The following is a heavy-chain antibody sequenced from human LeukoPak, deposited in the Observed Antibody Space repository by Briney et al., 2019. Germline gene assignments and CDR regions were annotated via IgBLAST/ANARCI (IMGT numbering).Heavy chain of an antibody. CDR2: IYSGGST. CDR1: GFTVSSNY. CDR3: ARSGEMATIMGD. Sequence: GGSLRLSCAASGFTVSSNYMSWVRQAPGKGLEWVSVIYSGGSTYYADSVKGRFTISRDNSKNTLSLQMNSLRAEDTAVYYCARSGEMATIMGDWGQGTLVTVS. D-gene: IGHD5-24*01. V-gene: IGHV3-53*01. J-gene: IGHJ4*02.